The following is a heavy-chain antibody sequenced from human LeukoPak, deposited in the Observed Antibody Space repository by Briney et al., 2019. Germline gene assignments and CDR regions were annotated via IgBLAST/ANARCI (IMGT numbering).Heavy chain of an antibody. Sequence: GGSLRLSCAASGFTFSSYAMSWVRQAPGKGLEWVSAISGSGGSTYYADSVKGRFTISRDNSKNTLYLQMNSLRAEDTAVYYCAKDPTGWFGELLYYFDYWGQGTLVTVSS. V-gene: IGHV3-23*01. D-gene: IGHD3-10*01. CDR2: ISGSGGST. CDR1: GFTFSSYA. J-gene: IGHJ4*02. CDR3: AKDPTGWFGELLYYFDY.